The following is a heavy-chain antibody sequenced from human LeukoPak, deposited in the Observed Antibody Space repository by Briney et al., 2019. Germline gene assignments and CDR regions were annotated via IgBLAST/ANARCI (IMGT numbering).Heavy chain of an antibody. CDR1: GYTFISYG. D-gene: IGHD3-10*01. CDR3: ARSGVVRGVTPLYFDY. V-gene: IGHV1-18*04. J-gene: IGHJ4*02. Sequence: GASVKVSCKASGYTFISYGISGVRQAPGQGREGMGWISAYNGNTNYAQKLQGRVTMTTDTSTSTAYMELRSLRSDDTDVYYCARSGVVRGVTPLYFDYWGQGTLVTVSS. CDR2: ISAYNGNT.